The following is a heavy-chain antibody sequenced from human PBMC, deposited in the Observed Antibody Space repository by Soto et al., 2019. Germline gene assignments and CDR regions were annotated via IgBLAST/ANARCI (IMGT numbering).Heavy chain of an antibody. Sequence: QVQLQESGSRLVRPSQTLSLTCSVSRGSVSSGGYSWSWIRQAPGKGLEWIGFISPSGSPAYNPSLKRRVSISVHTSNTQISLELSSVTAADTAVYYCTRGVLAWGPGTLVTVSS. J-gene: IGHJ5*02. CDR1: RGSVSSGGYS. CDR2: ISPSGSP. V-gene: IGHV4-30-2*01. CDR3: TRGVLA. D-gene: IGHD2-8*01.